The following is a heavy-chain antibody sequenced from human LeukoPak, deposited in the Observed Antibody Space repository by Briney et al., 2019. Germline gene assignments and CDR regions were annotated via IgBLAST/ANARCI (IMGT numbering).Heavy chain of an antibody. CDR3: ARGNWGRDY. V-gene: IGHV4-34*01. D-gene: IGHD7-27*01. CDR1: GGSFSSYY. CDR2: INHSGST. Sequence: SETLSLTCAVYGGSFSSYYWSWIRQPPGKGLEWIGEINHSGSTNYNPSLKSRVTISVDTSKNQFSLKLSSVTAADTAVYYCARGNWGRDYWGQGTLVTVSS. J-gene: IGHJ4*02.